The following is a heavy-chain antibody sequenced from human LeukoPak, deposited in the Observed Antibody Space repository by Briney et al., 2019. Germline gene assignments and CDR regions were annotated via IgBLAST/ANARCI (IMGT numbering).Heavy chain of an antibody. D-gene: IGHD6-13*01. CDR2: MNPNSGGT. J-gene: IGHJ5*02. Sequence: ASVKVSCKTSGYTFTDYYIHWVRQAPGQGLEWMGWMNPNSGGTSYAQQFQGRVTMTRDTSISTAYMELTNLRSDDTAVYYCARGIAAPGGRWFDPWGQGTLVTVSS. CDR3: ARGIAAPGGRWFDP. CDR1: GYTFTDYY. V-gene: IGHV1-2*02.